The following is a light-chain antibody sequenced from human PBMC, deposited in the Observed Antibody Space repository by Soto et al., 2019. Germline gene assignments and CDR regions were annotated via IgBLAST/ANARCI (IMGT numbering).Light chain of an antibody. V-gene: IGKV3-11*01. J-gene: IGKJ4*01. CDR1: QSVSSY. Sequence: EIVLTQSPATLSLSPGESATLSCRASQSVSSYLAWYQQKPAQAPRLLIYDASNTATGIPARFSGSGSATDFTLTISSLEPEDFAVYYCQQRSNWPPRLTFGGGTKLEIK. CDR2: DAS. CDR3: QQRSNWPPRLT.